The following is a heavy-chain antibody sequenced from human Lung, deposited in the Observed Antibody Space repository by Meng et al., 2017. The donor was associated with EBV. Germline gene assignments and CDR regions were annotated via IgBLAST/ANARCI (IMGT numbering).Heavy chain of an antibody. CDR1: GYIFNNYG. D-gene: IGHD1-14*01. V-gene: IGHV1-18*01. J-gene: IGHJ5*02. CDR3: ARDLPGGTKGTWLDL. CDR2: ISAYNGNT. Sequence: HVQLVQAEAEVRKPGASVKVSCKASGYIFNNYGVSWVRQAPGQGPEWMGWISAYNGNTNYAQNFQGRFTMTTDTSTSTAYMELRSLRSDDTAVYYCARDLPGGTKGTWLDLWGQGTLVTVSS.